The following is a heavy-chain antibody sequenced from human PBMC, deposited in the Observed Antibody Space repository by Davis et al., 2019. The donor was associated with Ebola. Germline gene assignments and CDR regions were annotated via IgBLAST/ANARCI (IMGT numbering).Heavy chain of an antibody. D-gene: IGHD2-2*01. Sequence: GESLKISCAASGFSFSNCAMSWVRQVPGKGLEWVSGISGSGNGDGPYYADSVKGRFTISRDNAKNSLYLHMDSLRADDTAIYYCATNWGLGYCSSANCSEAGWGQGTLVTVSS. J-gene: IGHJ4*02. CDR3: ATNWGLGYCSSANCSEAG. V-gene: IGHV3-23*01. CDR1: GFSFSNCA. CDR2: ISGSGNGDGP.